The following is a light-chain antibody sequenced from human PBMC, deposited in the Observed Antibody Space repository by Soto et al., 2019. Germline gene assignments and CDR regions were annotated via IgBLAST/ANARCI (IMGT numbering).Light chain of an antibody. CDR2: SNN. Sequence: QSVLTQPPSASGTPGQRVTISCSGSSSNIGSNYVYWYQQLPGTAPKLLIYSNNQRPSGVPDRFSGSKSGTSASLAISGLRSEDEADYYCAAWDDSLSGYYVFGPGTKGTVL. CDR1: SSNIGSNY. CDR3: AAWDDSLSGYYV. J-gene: IGLJ1*01. V-gene: IGLV1-47*02.